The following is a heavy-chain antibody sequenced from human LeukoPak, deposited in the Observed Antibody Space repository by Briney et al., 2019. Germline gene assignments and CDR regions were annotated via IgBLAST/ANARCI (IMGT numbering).Heavy chain of an antibody. CDR1: GFIFSNYA. CDR2: ISYDGSIN. CDR3: ARGSYSSSWKTFDY. Sequence: TGRSLRLSCAASGFIFSNYAMHWVRQAPGKGLEWVALISYDGSINDYADSVKGRFTISRDNSKNTLYLQMNSLRADDTAMYYCARGSYSSSWKTFDYWGQGTLVTVSS. D-gene: IGHD6-13*01. V-gene: IGHV3-30*04. J-gene: IGHJ4*02.